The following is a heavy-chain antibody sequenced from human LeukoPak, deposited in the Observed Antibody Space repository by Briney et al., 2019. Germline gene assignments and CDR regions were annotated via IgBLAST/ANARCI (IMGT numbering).Heavy chain of an antibody. D-gene: IGHD6-19*01. CDR3: ASRNSSGWYWYFDY. CDR2: ISGSGGST. Sequence: GGSLRLSCAASGFTFSSYAMSWVRQAPGKGLGWFSAISGSGGSTYYADSVKGRFTISRDNSKNTLYLQMDSLRAEDTAVYYCASRNSSGWYWYFDYWGQGTLVTVSS. J-gene: IGHJ4*02. V-gene: IGHV3-23*01. CDR1: GFTFSSYA.